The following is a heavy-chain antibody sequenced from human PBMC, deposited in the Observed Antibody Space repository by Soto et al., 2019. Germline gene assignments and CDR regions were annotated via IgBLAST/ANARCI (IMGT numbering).Heavy chain of an antibody. CDR1: GFTVSSNY. J-gene: IGHJ4*02. V-gene: IGHV3-23*01. CDR2: ISGSGGST. D-gene: IGHD3-10*01. CDR3: VLWPPYYFDY. Sequence: PGGALRLSCAASGFTVSSNYMSWVRQAPGKGLDWVSAISGSGGSTYYADSVKGRFTISRDNSKNTLYLQMNSLRAEDTAVYYCVLWPPYYFDYWGQGTLVTVSS.